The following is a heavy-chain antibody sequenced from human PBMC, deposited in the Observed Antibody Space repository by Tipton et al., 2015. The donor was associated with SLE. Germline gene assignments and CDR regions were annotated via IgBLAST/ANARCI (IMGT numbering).Heavy chain of an antibody. V-gene: IGHV4-39*01. J-gene: IGHJ5*02. CDR1: GGSISSRNYF. D-gene: IGHD1-26*01. CDR2: IYSSGST. Sequence: TLSLTCTVSGGSISSRNYFWGWIRQPPGKGLEWIGSIYSSGSTNENLSLKSRVTISKDTSKHQLSLKLSSVTVADTAGYYCARGAKYSGSYYNWFDRWGQGTLVTVSP. CDR3: ARGAKYSGSYYNWFDR.